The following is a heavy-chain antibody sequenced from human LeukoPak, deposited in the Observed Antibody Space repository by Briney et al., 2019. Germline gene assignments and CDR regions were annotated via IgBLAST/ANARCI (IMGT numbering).Heavy chain of an antibody. CDR2: ISGSGGST. CDR1: GFTFSSDA. J-gene: IGHJ4*02. V-gene: IGHV3-23*01. D-gene: IGHD3-3*01. CDR3: AKSDFWSGSLHYFDY. Sequence: GGSLRLSCAASGFTFSSDAMSWVRQAPGKGLEWVSAISGSGGSTYYADSVKGRFTISRDNSKNTLYLQMNSLRAEDTAVYYCAKSDFWSGSLHYFDYWGQGTLVTVSS.